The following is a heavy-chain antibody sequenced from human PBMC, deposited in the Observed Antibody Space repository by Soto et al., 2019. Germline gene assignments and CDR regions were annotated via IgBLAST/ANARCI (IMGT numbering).Heavy chain of an antibody. CDR2: IYYSGST. J-gene: IGHJ3*02. D-gene: IGHD6-13*01. CDR3: AREGYSSSLYAWGAFDI. CDR1: GGSISCYY. V-gene: IGHV4-59*01. Sequence: QVQLQESGPGLVKPSETLSLTCTVSGGSISCYYWSWIRPPPGKGLEWIGYIYYSGSTNSNPSLKSRVPISVDTSKNQFSLKLSSVTAADTAVYYCAREGYSSSLYAWGAFDIWGQVTMITVSS.